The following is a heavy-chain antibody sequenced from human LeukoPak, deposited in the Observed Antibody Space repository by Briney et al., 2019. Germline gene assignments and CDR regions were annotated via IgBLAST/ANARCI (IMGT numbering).Heavy chain of an antibody. Sequence: GESLKISCKGSGYSFTSYWIGWVRQTPGKGLEWLGIIYSGDADTRYSPSFQGQVPISADRSISTAYLQWSSLKAPDTAMEYCAGSATIIGGFDYWGQGTLVTVSS. CDR2: IYSGDADT. CDR1: GYSFTSYW. V-gene: IGHV5-51*01. CDR3: AGSATIIGGFDY. D-gene: IGHD3-10*01. J-gene: IGHJ4*02.